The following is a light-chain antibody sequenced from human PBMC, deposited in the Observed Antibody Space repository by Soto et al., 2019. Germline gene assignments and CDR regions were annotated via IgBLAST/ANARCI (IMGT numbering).Light chain of an antibody. CDR3: HQYNNYPWT. V-gene: IGKV1-5*03. CDR2: KAS. CDR1: QSISSW. J-gene: IGKJ1*01. Sequence: DIQMTQSPSTLSASVGDRVTITCRARQSISSWLAWYQQQPGKAPKLLIYKASSLESGVPSRFSGSGSGTEFTLTISSLQPHDFATYYCHQYNNYPWTVGQGPRVEIK.